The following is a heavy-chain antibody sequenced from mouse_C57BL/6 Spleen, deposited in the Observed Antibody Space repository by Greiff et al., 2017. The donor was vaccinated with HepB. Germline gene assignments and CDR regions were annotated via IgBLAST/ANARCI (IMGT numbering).Heavy chain of an antibody. CDR3: ARAYYDYGTFAY. D-gene: IGHD2-4*01. Sequence: VMLVESGAELARPGASVKLSCKASGYTFTSYGMSCVKQRTGQGLEWIGEIYPRSGNTYYNEKFKDKATLTADKSSSTAYMELRSLTSEDSAVFFCARAYYDYGTFAYWGQGTLVTVSA. V-gene: IGHV1-81*01. J-gene: IGHJ3*01. CDR1: GYTFTSYG. CDR2: IYPRSGNT.